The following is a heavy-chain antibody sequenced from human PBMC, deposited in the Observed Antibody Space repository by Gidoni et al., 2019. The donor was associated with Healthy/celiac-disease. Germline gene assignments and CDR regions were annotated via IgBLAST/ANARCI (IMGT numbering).Heavy chain of an antibody. CDR3: ARLSTAMVTPDY. CDR1: GGSISSYY. V-gene: IGHV4-59*08. CDR2: IYYSGST. J-gene: IGHJ4*02. Sequence: QVQLQASGPGLVKPSETLSLPCPSSGGSISSYYWSWIRQPPGKGLEWIGYIYYSGSTNYNPSLKSRVTISVDTAKNQFALKLSSVTAADTAVYYCARLSTAMVTPDYWGQGTLVTVSS. D-gene: IGHD5-18*01.